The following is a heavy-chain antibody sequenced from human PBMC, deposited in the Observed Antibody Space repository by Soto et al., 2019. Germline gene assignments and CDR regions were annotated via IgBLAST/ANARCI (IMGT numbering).Heavy chain of an antibody. D-gene: IGHD3-10*01. J-gene: IGHJ4*02. Sequence: EVQLVESGGGLVQPGGSLRLSCAASGISVSSNYIYWVRQAPGKGLEWVSVTYSDGTTNYAGAVKGRFTISRDDFQNTLDLQMTSLRADDTAVYYCARGYGAGSYFSDYWGQGTLVTVSS. CDR3: ARGYGAGSYFSDY. CDR2: TYSDGTT. CDR1: GISVSSNY. V-gene: IGHV3-53*01.